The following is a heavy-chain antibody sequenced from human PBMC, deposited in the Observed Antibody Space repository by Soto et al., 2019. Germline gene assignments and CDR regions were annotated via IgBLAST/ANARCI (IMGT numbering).Heavy chain of an antibody. CDR3: ARKYSGYDLAYFDY. CDR2: ISSSSSYI. J-gene: IGHJ4*02. D-gene: IGHD5-12*01. Sequence: EVQLVESGGGLVKPGGSLRLSCAASGFTFSSYNMNWVRQAPGKGLEWVSSISSSSSYIYYADSVKGRFTISRDNAKNSLYLQMNSLRAEDTAVYYCARKYSGYDLAYFDYWGQGTLVTVSS. CDR1: GFTFSSYN. V-gene: IGHV3-21*01.